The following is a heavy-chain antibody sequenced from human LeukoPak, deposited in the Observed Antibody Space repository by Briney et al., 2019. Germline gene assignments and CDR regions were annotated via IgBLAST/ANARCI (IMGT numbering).Heavy chain of an antibody. V-gene: IGHV1-69*13. J-gene: IGHJ6*03. Sequence: ASVKVSCKASGGTFSSYAISWVRQAPGQGLEWMGGIIPIFGTANYAQKFQGGVTITADESTSTAYMELSSLRSEDTAVYYCARVRVQSGYDYYYYYMDVWGKGTTVTISS. CDR3: ARVRVQSGYDYYYYYMDV. CDR2: IIPIFGTA. CDR1: GGTFSSYA. D-gene: IGHD5-12*01.